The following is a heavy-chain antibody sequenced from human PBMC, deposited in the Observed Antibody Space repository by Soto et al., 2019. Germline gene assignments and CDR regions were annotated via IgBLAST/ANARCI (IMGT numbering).Heavy chain of an antibody. CDR2: IIPIFGTA. J-gene: IGHJ5*02. CDR1: GGTFSSNA. V-gene: IGHV1-69*13. CDR3: ARAFRADDILTGYYNAWFDP. Sequence: GASVKVSCKASGGTFSSNAISWVRQAPGQGLERMGGIIPIFGTANYAQKFQGRVTITADESTSTAYMELSSLRSEDTAVYYWARAFRADDILTGYYNAWFDPWGQGTLVTVSS. D-gene: IGHD3-9*01.